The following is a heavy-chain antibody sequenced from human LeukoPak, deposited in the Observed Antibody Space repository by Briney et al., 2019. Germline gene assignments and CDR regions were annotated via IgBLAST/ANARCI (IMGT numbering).Heavy chain of an antibody. CDR1: GGSISSYY. Sequence: SETLSLTCTVSGGSISSYYWSWIRQPPGKGLEWIGYIYYSGSTNYNPSLKSRVTISVDTSKNQFSLKLSSVTAADTAVYYCARHYKGIRDYYYGMDVWGQGTTVTVSS. D-gene: IGHD3-10*01. V-gene: IGHV4-59*08. CDR3: ARHYKGIRDYYYGMDV. J-gene: IGHJ6*02. CDR2: IYYSGST.